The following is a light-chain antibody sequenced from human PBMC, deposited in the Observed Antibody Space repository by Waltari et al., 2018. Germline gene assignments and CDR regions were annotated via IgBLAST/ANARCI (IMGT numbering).Light chain of an antibody. CDR1: SSYIGTFNL. J-gene: IGLJ3*02. CDR2: DVS. CDR3: CSYAGSRTWV. V-gene: IGLV2-23*02. Sequence: QSALTQPASVSGSPGQSISISCIGTSSYIGTFNLVSWYLQYPGTAPKLPIYDVSQRPSGVSNRFSGSKSGNTASLTISGLQAEDEAIYYCCSYAGSRTWVFGGGAKLTIL.